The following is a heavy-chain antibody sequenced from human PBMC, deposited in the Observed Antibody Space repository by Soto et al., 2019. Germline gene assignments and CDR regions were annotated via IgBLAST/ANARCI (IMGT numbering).Heavy chain of an antibody. V-gene: IGHV3-33*01. CDR1: GFTFSSYG. D-gene: IGHD3-10*01. CDR3: ARGGYYYGSGSYYNPPDY. Sequence: GGSLRLSCAASGFTFSSYGMHWVRQAPGKGLEWVAVIWYDGSNKYYADSVKGRFTISRDNSKNTLYLQMNSLRAEDTAVYYCARGGYYYGSGSYYNPPDYWGQGTLVTVSS. J-gene: IGHJ4*02. CDR2: IWYDGSNK.